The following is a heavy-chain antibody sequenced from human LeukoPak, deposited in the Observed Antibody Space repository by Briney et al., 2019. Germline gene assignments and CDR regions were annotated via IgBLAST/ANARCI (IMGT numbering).Heavy chain of an antibody. V-gene: IGHV3-33*01. J-gene: IGHJ6*03. CDR2: IRYDGSNK. CDR1: GFTFSSYG. D-gene: IGHD2-2*01. CDR3: ARDRAAAMDYYYMDV. Sequence: GRSLRLSCAASGFTFSSYGMHWVRQAPGKGLEWVAVIRYDGSNKNYADSVKGRFTISRDNSKNTLYLQMNSLRAEDTAVYYCARDRAAAMDYYYMDVWGKGTTVTVSS.